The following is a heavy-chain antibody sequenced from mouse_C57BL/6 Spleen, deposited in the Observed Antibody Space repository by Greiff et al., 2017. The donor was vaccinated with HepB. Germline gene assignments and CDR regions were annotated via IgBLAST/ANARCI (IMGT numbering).Heavy chain of an antibody. J-gene: IGHJ2*01. V-gene: IGHV14-2*01. Sequence: EVQLVESGAELVKPGASVKLSCTASGFNIKDYYMHWVKQRTEQGLEWIGRIDPEDGETKYAPKFQGKATITADTSSNTAYLQLSSLTSEDTAVYSGARRYYGNSYYFDYWGQGTTLTVSS. CDR2: IDPEDGET. CDR1: GFNIKDYY. D-gene: IGHD2-1*01. CDR3: ARRYYGNSYYFDY.